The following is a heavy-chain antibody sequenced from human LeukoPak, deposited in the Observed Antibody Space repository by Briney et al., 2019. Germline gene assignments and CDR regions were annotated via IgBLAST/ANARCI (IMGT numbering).Heavy chain of an antibody. J-gene: IGHJ4*02. CDR3: ARSGNYDRSGYYYVDY. D-gene: IGHD3-22*01. V-gene: IGHV4-30-4*01. CDR2: IYYSGST. Sequence: PSQTLSLTCTVSGGSISSGDYHWSWIRQPPGKGLEWIGNIYYSGSTYYNPSLKSRVTISVDTSKNQFSLKLSSVTAADTAVYYCARSGNYDRSGYYYVDYWGQGTLVTVSS. CDR1: GGSISSGDYH.